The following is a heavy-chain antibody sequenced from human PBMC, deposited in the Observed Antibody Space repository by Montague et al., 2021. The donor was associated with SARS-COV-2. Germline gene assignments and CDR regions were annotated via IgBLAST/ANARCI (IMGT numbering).Heavy chain of an antibody. D-gene: IGHD4-11*01. J-gene: IGHJ4*02. Sequence: TLSLTCTVSGDSITSGGYFWNWIRQHPGKGLEYIGAISSSGSTYYXXXLTGRVSISMDTSKNAFSLRLHSVTAADTAVYFCAAAGRRGYSNPFHHCGRGSLVTVSS. CDR3: AAAGRRGYSNPFHH. CDR2: ISSSGST. CDR1: GDSITSGGYF. V-gene: IGHV4-31*03.